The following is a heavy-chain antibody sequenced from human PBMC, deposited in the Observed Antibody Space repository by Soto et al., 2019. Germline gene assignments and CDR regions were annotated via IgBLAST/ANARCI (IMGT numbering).Heavy chain of an antibody. D-gene: IGHD1-26*01. CDR3: ARRQPRDKISWSFDP. J-gene: IGHJ5*02. Sequence: AAVKFSCKASGYTFTENQIHWLRRGPGQRLEWMGRIDPKSGDTTFAQTYQGRVTMTRDTSSNTVYMELTRLTSDDTAIYYCARRQPRDKISWSFDPWGQGTLVTVSS. V-gene: IGHV1-2*02. CDR2: IDPKSGDT. CDR1: GYTFTENQ.